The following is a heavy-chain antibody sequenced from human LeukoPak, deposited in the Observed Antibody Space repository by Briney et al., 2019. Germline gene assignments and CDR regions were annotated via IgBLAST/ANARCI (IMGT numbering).Heavy chain of an antibody. D-gene: IGHD1-26*01. V-gene: IGHV3-53*01. CDR1: GFTVSSNY. CDR2: IYSGGST. Sequence: PGGSLRLSCAASGFTVSSNYISWVRQAPGKGLEWVSVIYSGGSTYYADSVKGRFTISRDNSKNTLYLQMNSLRAEDTAVYYCARAVYSGSYYRWGQGTLVTVSS. CDR3: ARAVYSGSYYR. J-gene: IGHJ5*02.